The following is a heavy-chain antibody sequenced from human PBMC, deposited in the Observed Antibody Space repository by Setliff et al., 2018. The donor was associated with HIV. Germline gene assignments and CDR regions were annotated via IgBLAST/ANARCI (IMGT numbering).Heavy chain of an antibody. D-gene: IGHD3-3*01. J-gene: IGHJ4*02. CDR2: ISSSSSYI. Sequence: GSLRLSCAASGFTFSSYSMNWVRQAPGKGLEWVSSISSSSSYIYYADSVTGRFTIYRDNAKNSLYLQMNSLTAEGTAVDYCARVKEVFGDIWGQGTLVTVSS. V-gene: IGHV3-21*01. CDR3: ARVKEVFGDI. CDR1: GFTFSSYS.